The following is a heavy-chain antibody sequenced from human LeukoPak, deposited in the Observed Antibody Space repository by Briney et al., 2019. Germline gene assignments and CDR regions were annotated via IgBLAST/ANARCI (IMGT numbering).Heavy chain of an antibody. CDR1: GGTFSSYA. CDR3: AGTYYYGSGSYYNPARFDY. J-gene: IGHJ4*02. D-gene: IGHD3-10*01. V-gene: IGHV1-69*05. CDR2: IVPIFGTA. Sequence: SVKVSCKASGGTFSSYAISWVRQDPGQGLEWMGGIVPIFGTANYAQKFQGRVTITTDESTSTAYMELSSLRSEDTAVYYCAGTYYYGSGSYYNPARFDYWGQGTLVTVSS.